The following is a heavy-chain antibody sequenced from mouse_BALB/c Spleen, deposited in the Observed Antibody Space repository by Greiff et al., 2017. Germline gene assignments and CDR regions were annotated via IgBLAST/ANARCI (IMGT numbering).Heavy chain of an antibody. Sequence: EVKLVESGGGLVKPGGSLKLSCAASGFTFSDYYMYWVRQTPEKRLEWVATISDGGSYTYYPDSVKGRFTISRDNAKNNLYLQMSSLKSEDTAMYYWARGHYYGPPYAMDYWGQGTSVTVSS. CDR2: ISDGGSYT. CDR1: GFTFSDYY. J-gene: IGHJ4*01. CDR3: ARGHYYGPPYAMDY. D-gene: IGHD1-2*01. V-gene: IGHV5-4*02.